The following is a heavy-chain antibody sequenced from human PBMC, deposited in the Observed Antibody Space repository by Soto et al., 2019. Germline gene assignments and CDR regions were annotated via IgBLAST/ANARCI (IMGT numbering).Heavy chain of an antibody. D-gene: IGHD3-3*01. J-gene: IGHJ6*02. CDR3: VRGQPHRITIFEVVIRSYDYGMDV. CDR2: INHSGST. V-gene: IGHV4-34*01. Sequence: SETLSLTCAVFGGSFSGYYWTWIRQPPGTGLEWIGEINHSGSTYYNPSLESRITMAVDTSKNQFSLKLSSVTAADTAVYFCVRGQPHRITIFEVVIRSYDYGMDVWGQGTTVTVSS. CDR1: GGSFSGYY.